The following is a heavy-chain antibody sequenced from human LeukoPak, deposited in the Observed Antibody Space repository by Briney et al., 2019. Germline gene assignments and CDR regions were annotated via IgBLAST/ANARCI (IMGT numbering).Heavy chain of an antibody. CDR2: MNPNSGNP. CDR1: GYTFTRYD. D-gene: IGHD3-9*01. V-gene: IGHV1-8*03. J-gene: IGHJ4*02. CDR3: ARDVPLRYFDWLRFDY. Sequence: GASVTVSCKASGYTFTRYDINWVRQATGQGLEWMGWMNPNSGNPGYAQKFQGRVAITRNTSISPAYMELSSLRSEDTAVYYCARDVPLRYFDWLRFDYWGQGTLVTVSS.